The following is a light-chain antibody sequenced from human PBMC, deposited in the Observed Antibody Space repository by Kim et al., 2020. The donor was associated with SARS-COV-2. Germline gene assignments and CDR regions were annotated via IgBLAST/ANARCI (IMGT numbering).Light chain of an antibody. CDR1: KLGDKY. CDR3: QAWDSSTGGV. Sequence: SYELTQPHSVSVSPGQTASITCAGDKLGDKYACWYQQKPGQSPVLVIYQDSKRPSGIPERFSGSNSGNTATLTISGTQAMDEADYYCQAWDSSTGGVFGG. V-gene: IGLV3-1*01. CDR2: QDS. J-gene: IGLJ2*01.